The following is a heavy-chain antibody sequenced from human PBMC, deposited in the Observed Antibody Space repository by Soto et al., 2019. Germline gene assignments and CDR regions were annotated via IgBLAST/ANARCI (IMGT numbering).Heavy chain of an antibody. CDR1: GYTFTSYA. CDR2: INAGNGNT. Sequence: ASVKVSCKASGYTFTSYAMHWVRQAPGQRLEWMGWINAGNGNTKYSQKFQGRVTITRDTSASTAYMELSSLRSEDTAVYYCERDQIVVVVAAIEESSYYYYGMDVWCQAITVTVS. CDR3: ERDQIVVVVAAIEESSYYYYGMDV. V-gene: IGHV1-3*01. J-gene: IGHJ6*02. D-gene: IGHD2-15*01.